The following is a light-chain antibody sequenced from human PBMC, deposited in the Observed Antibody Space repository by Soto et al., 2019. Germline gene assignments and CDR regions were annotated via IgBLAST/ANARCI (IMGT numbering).Light chain of an antibody. CDR1: QSVSVN. V-gene: IGKV3-15*01. CDR3: QQYDIWPPYT. CDR2: AAS. J-gene: IGKJ2*01. Sequence: EIVLTQSPGTLSLSPGERATLSCRASQSVSVNSLAWYQQKGGQAPRLLIYAASTRATGIPPRFSGGGSGTEFTVTISSLQSEDFAIYYCQQYDIWPPYTFGQGTKVDIK.